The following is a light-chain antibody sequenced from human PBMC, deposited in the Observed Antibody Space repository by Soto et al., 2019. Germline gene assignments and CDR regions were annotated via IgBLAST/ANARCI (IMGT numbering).Light chain of an antibody. J-gene: IGKJ4*01. Sequence: DIQMTQSPSSLFESVGDRVTITCRAGQDIINFLAWYQQKPGKVPEILIYSASTLQSGVPSRFSGSGSGTDFTLTISGLQPEDVATYYCQKYNGGPLTFGGGTRVGI. V-gene: IGKV1-27*01. CDR2: SAS. CDR1: QDIINF. CDR3: QKYNGGPLT.